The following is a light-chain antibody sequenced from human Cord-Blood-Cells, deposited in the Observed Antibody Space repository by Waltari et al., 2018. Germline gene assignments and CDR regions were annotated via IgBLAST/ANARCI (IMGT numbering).Light chain of an antibody. V-gene: IGKV1-39*01. Sequence: DIQMTQSQSYLSASVGDRVTITCRASQSISSYLNWYQQKPGKAPKLLIYAASSLQSGVPSRFSGSGSGTDFTLTISSLQPEDFATYYWQQSYSTPFTFGPGTKVDIK. J-gene: IGKJ3*01. CDR2: AAS. CDR1: QSISSY. CDR3: QQSYSTPFT.